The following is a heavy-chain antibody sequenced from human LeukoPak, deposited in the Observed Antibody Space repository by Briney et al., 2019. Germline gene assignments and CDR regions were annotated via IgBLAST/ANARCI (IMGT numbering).Heavy chain of an antibody. D-gene: IGHD5-18*01. CDR3: ATTAAYGKERGYSYGPDY. Sequence: PSETLSLTCTVSGGSISSASYYWGWIRQPPGKGLEWIGSIYYSGSTYYNPSLKSRVTISVDTSKNQFSLKLSSVTAADTAVYYCATTAAYGKERGYSYGPDYWGQGTLVTVSS. J-gene: IGHJ4*02. CDR2: IYYSGST. CDR1: GGSISSASYY. V-gene: IGHV4-39*07.